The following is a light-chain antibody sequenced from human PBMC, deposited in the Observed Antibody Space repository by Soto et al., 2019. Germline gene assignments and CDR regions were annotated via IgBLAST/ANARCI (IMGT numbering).Light chain of an antibody. CDR2: AAS. CDR3: LQYNTYLWT. J-gene: IGKJ1*01. Sequence: DIQMTQSPSSLSASVGDRVTITCRASQGIRNDLGWYQQKPGKAPKRLIYAASNLQSGVPSRCSCSGSGKKFTHTISSLQPEDFASYYCLQYNTYLWTFGQGTKVEIK. CDR1: QGIRND. V-gene: IGKV1-17*01.